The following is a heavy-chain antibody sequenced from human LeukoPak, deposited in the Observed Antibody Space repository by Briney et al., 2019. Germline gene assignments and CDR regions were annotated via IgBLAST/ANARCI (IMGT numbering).Heavy chain of an antibody. Sequence: TGGSLRLSCAASGFTFSSYEMNWVRRAPGKGLEWVSYISSSGSTIYYADSVKGRFTISRDNAKNSLYLQMNSLRAEDTAVYYCASNRRDGYNDDYWGQGTLVTVSS. CDR1: GFTFSSYE. CDR3: ASNRRDGYNDDY. V-gene: IGHV3-48*03. J-gene: IGHJ4*02. CDR2: ISSSGSTI. D-gene: IGHD5-24*01.